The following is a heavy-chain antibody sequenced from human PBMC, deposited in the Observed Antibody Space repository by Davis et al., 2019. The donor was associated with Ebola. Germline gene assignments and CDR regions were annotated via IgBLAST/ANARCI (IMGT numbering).Heavy chain of an antibody. V-gene: IGHV3-21*01. J-gene: IGHJ4*02. D-gene: IGHD6-6*01. CDR3: SRDQYSGSSAGGY. CDR1: GFTFSSYS. Sequence: GESLKISCAASGFTFSSYSMSWVRLAPGKGLEWVSSITTSTYIYYADSVRGRFTISRDNAKNSLYLQMDSLRAEDTAVYYCSRDQYSGSSAGGYWGQGTLVTVSS. CDR2: ITTSTYI.